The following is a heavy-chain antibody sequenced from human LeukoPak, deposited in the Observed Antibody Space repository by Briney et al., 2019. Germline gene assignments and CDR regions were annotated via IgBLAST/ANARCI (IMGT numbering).Heavy chain of an antibody. CDR2: ISSNGSII. CDR1: TLTFSAYG. J-gene: IGHJ4*02. D-gene: IGHD5-24*01. V-gene: IGHV3-48*04. Sequence: PGGSLRLSCAGSTLTFSAYGMNWVRQAPGKGLEWVSYISSNGSIIYYADSVKGRFSISRDNAKKSLYLQMSSLRAEDTAVYYCARDRFYNAFDFWGQGALVTVSS. CDR3: ARDRFYNAFDF.